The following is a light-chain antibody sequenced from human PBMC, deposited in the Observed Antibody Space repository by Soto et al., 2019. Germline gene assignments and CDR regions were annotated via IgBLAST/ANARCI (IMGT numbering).Light chain of an antibody. CDR3: QQSYSTPET. CDR2: AAS. CDR1: QSISSY. J-gene: IGKJ1*01. Sequence: DVRMTQPPSSMSASLGDRVTIACRASQSISSYLNWYQQKPGKAPKLLIYAASSLQSGVPSRFSGSGSGTDFTLTISSLQPEDFATYYCQQSYSTPETFGQGTKVDIK. V-gene: IGKV1-39*01.